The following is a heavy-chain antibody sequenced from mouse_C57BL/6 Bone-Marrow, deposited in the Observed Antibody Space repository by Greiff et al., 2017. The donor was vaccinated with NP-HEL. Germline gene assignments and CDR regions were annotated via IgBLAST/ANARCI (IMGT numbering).Heavy chain of an antibody. CDR3: AKRDYSNYDWYFDV. Sequence: QVQLKESGPGLVAPSQSLSITCTVSGFSLTSYCVDCVRQPPGQGLEWLGVLWGGGSTNYNSALMSRLSISKDNYKCQVFLKMNSLQTDDAAMYYCAKRDYSNYDWYFDVWGTGTTVTVSS. CDR2: LWGGGST. D-gene: IGHD2-5*01. V-gene: IGHV2-9*01. J-gene: IGHJ1*03. CDR1: GFSLTSYC.